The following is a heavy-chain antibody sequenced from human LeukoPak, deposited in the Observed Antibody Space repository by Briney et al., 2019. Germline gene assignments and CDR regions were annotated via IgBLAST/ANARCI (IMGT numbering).Heavy chain of an antibody. CDR2: IYPGDSDT. J-gene: IGHJ3*02. Sequence: GESLKISCKGSGYRFTSYWIGWVRQMPGKGLEWMGIIYPGDSDTRYSPSFQGQVTISADKSISTAYLQWSSLKASDTAMYYCARRMVVTAILSGDAFDIWGQGTMVTVSS. CDR1: GYRFTSYW. D-gene: IGHD2-21*02. V-gene: IGHV5-51*01. CDR3: ARRMVVTAILSGDAFDI.